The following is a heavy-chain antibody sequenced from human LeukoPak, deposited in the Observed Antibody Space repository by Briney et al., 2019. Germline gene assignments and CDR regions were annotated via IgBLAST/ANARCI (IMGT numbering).Heavy chain of an antibody. J-gene: IGHJ4*02. D-gene: IGHD1-26*01. CDR3: ARGASGSHHHFDY. Sequence: SETLSLTCTVSGGSISSYYWSWIRQPAGMGLEWIGRISTSGSTNYNPSLKSRVSMSLDTSKNQFSLKLSSVTAADTAVYYCARGASGSHHHFDYWGQGTLVTVSS. V-gene: IGHV4-4*07. CDR1: GGSISSYY. CDR2: ISTSGST.